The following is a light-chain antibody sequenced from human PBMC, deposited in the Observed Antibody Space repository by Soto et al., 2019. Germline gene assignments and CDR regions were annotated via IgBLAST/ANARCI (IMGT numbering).Light chain of an antibody. CDR3: QQLET. J-gene: IGKJ1*01. CDR1: QSVSSSY. CDR2: GAS. V-gene: IGKV3-20*01. Sequence: EIVLTQSPGTLSLSPGEIATLSCRASQSVSSSYLAWYQQKPGQAPRLLIYGASSRATGIPDRFSGSGSGTDFTLTISRLEPEDFAVYYCQQLETFGQGTKVDIK.